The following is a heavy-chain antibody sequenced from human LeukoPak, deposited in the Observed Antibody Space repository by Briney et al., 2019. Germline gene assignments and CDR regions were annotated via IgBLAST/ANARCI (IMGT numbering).Heavy chain of an antibody. CDR1: GYTFTGYY. CDR2: INPNSGGT. Sequence: ASVKVSCKAFGYTFTGYYMHWVRQVPGQGLEWMGWINPNSGGTNYAQKFQGRVTMTRDTSISTAYMELSRLRSDYTAVYYCARDLRGIAARRGYFQHWGQGTLVTVSS. CDR3: ARDLRGIAARRGYFQH. J-gene: IGHJ1*01. V-gene: IGHV1-2*02. D-gene: IGHD6-6*01.